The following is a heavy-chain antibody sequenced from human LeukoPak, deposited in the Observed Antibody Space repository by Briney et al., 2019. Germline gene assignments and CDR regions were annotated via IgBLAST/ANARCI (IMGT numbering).Heavy chain of an antibody. CDR3: ARDSAGVAGPDY. J-gene: IGHJ4*02. V-gene: IGHV3-23*01. D-gene: IGHD3-10*01. CDR2: ISGGGGST. Sequence: GGSLRLSCAASGFTFSSYAMSWVRQAPGKGLEWVSAISGGGGSTYYADSVKGRFTISRDYSKNTLYLQMNSLRAEDTAVYYCARDSAGVAGPDYWGQGTWSPSPQ. CDR1: GFTFSSYA.